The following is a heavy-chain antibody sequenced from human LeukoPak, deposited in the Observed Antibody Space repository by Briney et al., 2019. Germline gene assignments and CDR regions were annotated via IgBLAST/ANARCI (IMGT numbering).Heavy chain of an antibody. Sequence: GGSLRLSCAASGFTVSSNYMSWVRQAPGKGLEWVSAISGSGGSTYYAGSVKGRFTISRDNSKNTLYLQMNSLRAEDTAVYYCAKDRYCSSTSCYAYYYYGMDVWGQGTTVTVSS. D-gene: IGHD2-2*01. CDR3: AKDRYCSSTSCYAYYYYGMDV. CDR2: ISGSGGST. CDR1: GFTVSSNY. J-gene: IGHJ6*02. V-gene: IGHV3-23*01.